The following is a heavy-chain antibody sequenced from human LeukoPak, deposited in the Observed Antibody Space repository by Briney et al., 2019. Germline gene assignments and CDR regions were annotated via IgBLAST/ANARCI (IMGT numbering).Heavy chain of an antibody. D-gene: IGHD2-21*02. J-gene: IGHJ3*02. V-gene: IGHV3-53*04. Sequence: GGSLRLSCAASGCTVSSKHMNWVRQAPGKGLEWVAVFYSGGDTYYADSVKGRFTISRHNSENTPFLQMNSLRPEDTAVYFCARYCGGDCYRAFDIWGQGTMVTVSS. CDR1: GCTVSSKH. CDR2: FYSGGDT. CDR3: ARYCGGDCYRAFDI.